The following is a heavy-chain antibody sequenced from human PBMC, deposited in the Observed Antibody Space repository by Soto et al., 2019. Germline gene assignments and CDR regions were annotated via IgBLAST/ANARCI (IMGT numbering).Heavy chain of an antibody. V-gene: IGHV1-8*01. J-gene: IGHJ4*02. CDR3: VRVYGEIDY. CDR1: GYTFTNYD. Sequence: QVQLVQSGAEVKKPGASVKVSCKASGYTFTNYDINWVRQATGRGLEWMGWINPKSGNTGYAQQFQGRVIMTRSTSISTAYMELSSLRSEDTAVYYCVRVYGEIDYWGQGTLVTVSS. D-gene: IGHD4-17*01. CDR2: INPKSGNT.